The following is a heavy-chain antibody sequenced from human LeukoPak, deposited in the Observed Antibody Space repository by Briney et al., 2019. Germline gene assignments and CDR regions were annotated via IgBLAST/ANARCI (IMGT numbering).Heavy chain of an antibody. D-gene: IGHD2-15*01. CDR3: ARVGGVVVAAKIDY. V-gene: IGHV1-18*01. Sequence: ASVKVSCKASGYTFTSYVISGVRQAPGQGLEWMGWISAYNGNTNYPQKLQGRGTMTTDTSTSTAYMELRSLRSDDTAVYYCARVGGVVVAAKIDYRGQGTLVTVSS. J-gene: IGHJ4*02. CDR1: GYTFTSYV. CDR2: ISAYNGNT.